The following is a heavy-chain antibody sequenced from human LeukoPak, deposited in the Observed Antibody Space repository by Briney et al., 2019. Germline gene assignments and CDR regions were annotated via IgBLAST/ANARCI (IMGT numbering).Heavy chain of an antibody. Sequence: PGGSLRLSCAASGFTASSNYMSWVRQAPGKGLEWVSVIYSGGSTYYADSVKGRFIISRDNSKNTLYLQMNSLRAEDTAVYYCAGEALLSSGDAFDIWGQGTMVTVSS. J-gene: IGHJ3*02. CDR3: AGEALLSSGDAFDI. CDR2: IYSGGST. D-gene: IGHD3-22*01. V-gene: IGHV3-66*01. CDR1: GFTASSNY.